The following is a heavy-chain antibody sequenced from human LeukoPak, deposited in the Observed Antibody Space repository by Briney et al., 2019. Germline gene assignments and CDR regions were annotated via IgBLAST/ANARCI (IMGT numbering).Heavy chain of an antibody. Sequence: SVKVSCRASGGTFSRHTISWVRQAPGQGLEWIGRVIPILDKTKYAQHFQGRVTITADKSTSTAYMELSSLRSDDTAVYYCARDDSSGYCDYWGQGTLVTVSS. J-gene: IGHJ4*02. V-gene: IGHV1-69*08. CDR2: VIPILDKT. D-gene: IGHD6-19*01. CDR3: ARDDSSGYCDY. CDR1: GGTFSRHT.